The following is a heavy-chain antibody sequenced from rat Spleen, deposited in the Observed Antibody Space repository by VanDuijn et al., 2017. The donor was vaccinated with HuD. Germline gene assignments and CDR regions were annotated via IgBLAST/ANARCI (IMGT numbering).Heavy chain of an antibody. CDR1: GFTFSNYG. V-gene: IGHV4-2*01. J-gene: IGHJ2*01. CDR2: INNDSRTK. Sequence: EVQLVESGGGLVQPGRSLKLSCAASGFTFSNYGMAWVRQAPGKGLEWVGEINNDSRTKKYSPSLKDKFSISRDNAQNTLFLQMTKLGSEDTAIYYCVREDRGVDYWGQGVMVTVSS. CDR3: VREDRGVDY.